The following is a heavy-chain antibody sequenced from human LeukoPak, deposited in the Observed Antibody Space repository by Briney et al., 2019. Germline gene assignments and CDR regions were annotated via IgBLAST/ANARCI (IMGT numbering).Heavy chain of an antibody. V-gene: IGHV3-48*04. Sequence: GGSLRLSCAASGFTFSSYSMNWVRQAPGKGLEWVSYISSSSSSIKYADSVKGRFTIYRDNAKNSLYLEMNSLRAEDTAVYYCARDDPHDYGDYPLVYWGQGTLVTVSS. D-gene: IGHD4-17*01. CDR1: GFTFSSYS. J-gene: IGHJ4*02. CDR3: ARDDPHDYGDYPLVY. CDR2: ISSSSSSI.